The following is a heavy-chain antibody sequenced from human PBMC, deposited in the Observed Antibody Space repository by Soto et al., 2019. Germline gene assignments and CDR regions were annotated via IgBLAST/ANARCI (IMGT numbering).Heavy chain of an antibody. D-gene: IGHD3-16*02. CDR3: ARDAGGVRDYVWGSYRSYGMDV. Sequence: SETLSLTCAVYGGSFSGYYWSWIRQPPGKGLEWIGEINHSGSTNYNPSLKSRVTISVDTSKNQFSLKLSSVTAADTAVYYCARDAGGVRDYVWGSYRSYGMDVWGQGTTVTVSS. J-gene: IGHJ6*02. CDR2: INHSGST. V-gene: IGHV4-34*01. CDR1: GGSFSGYY.